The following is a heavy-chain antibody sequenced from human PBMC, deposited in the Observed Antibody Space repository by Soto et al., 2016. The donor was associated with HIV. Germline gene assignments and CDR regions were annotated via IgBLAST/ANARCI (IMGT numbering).Heavy chain of an antibody. J-gene: IGHJ5*02. CDR2: VYYSGGV. V-gene: IGHV4-59*01. CDR3: AGYKITPGENWLDP. Sequence: VQLLQSGPGLVKPSETLSVNCTISGGPISQYYWNWIRQSPGKGLEWLGYVYYSGGVSYNPSLKSRLFXSMDTSKAQFSLELTSLTAADTAIYYCAGYKITPGENWLDPWGQGTRVTVSS. CDR1: GGPISQYY. D-gene: IGHD5-12*01.